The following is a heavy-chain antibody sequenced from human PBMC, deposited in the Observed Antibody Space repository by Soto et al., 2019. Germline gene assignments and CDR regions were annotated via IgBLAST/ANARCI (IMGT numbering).Heavy chain of an antibody. CDR3: ARDCGKGYGMDV. CDR2: ISSRSSTI. CDR1: GFTFNYYN. V-gene: IGHV3-48*02. Sequence: GGSLRLSCAASGFTFNYYNMNWVRQAPGKGLEWVSYISSRSSTIYYADSVKGRFTISRDNAKNSLYLQMNSLRDEDTAVYYCARDCGKGYGMDVWGQGTKVTVYS. J-gene: IGHJ6*02.